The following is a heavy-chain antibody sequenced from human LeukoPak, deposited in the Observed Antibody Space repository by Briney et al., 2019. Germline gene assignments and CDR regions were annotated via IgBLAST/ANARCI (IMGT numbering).Heavy chain of an antibody. J-gene: IGHJ4*02. CDR3: ARGRRSGWYWDDFDY. CDR1: GYTFTRYY. D-gene: IGHD6-19*01. V-gene: IGHV1-46*01. Sequence: GASVKVSCKASGYTFTRYYMHWVRQAPGQGLEWMGIIIPDGGRTNYAQNFQGRVTITRNTSISTAYMELSSLRSEDTAVYYCARGRRSGWYWDDFDYWGQGTLVTVSS. CDR2: IIPDGGRT.